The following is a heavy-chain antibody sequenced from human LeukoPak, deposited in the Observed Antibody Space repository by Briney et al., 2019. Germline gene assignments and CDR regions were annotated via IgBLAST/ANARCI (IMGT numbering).Heavy chain of an antibody. CDR1: GFTVSSIH. Sequence: GGSLRLSCAASGFTVSSIHMVWVRQAPGKGLEWVANIKQDGSEKYYVDSVKGRFTVSRDNPKKSLYLQMSSLRAEDTAVYYCAGTFSSGWLIDYWGQGTLVTVSS. D-gene: IGHD6-19*01. CDR2: IKQDGSEK. J-gene: IGHJ4*02. V-gene: IGHV3-7*01. CDR3: AGTFSSGWLIDY.